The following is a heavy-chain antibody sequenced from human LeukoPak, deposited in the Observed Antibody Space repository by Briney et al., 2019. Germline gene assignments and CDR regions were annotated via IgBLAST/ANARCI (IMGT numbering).Heavy chain of an antibody. J-gene: IGHJ4*02. Sequence: PGGSLRLSCAASGFTVSNNYMSWVRQAPGKGLEYVATVSFNGGSTYYADSLKGRFTISRDNSKNTLHLQMSSLRAEDTAVYYCVKAGTNPYYFDYWGQGTLVTVSS. CDR2: VSFNGGST. CDR1: GFTVSNNY. V-gene: IGHV3-64D*09. CDR3: VKAGTNPYYFDY. D-gene: IGHD1-14*01.